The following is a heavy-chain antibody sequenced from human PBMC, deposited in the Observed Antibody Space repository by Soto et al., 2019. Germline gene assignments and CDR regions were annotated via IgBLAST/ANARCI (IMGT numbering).Heavy chain of an antibody. CDR3: ARGRSYGYFYYYGMDV. CDR1: GYTFTSYD. J-gene: IGHJ6*02. CDR2: MNPKSGNT. D-gene: IGHD5-18*01. Sequence: QVQLVQSGAEVKKPGASVKVSCKASGYTFTSYDINWVRQATGQGLEWMGWMNPKSGNTGYAQKFQGRVTMTRNTSIRTAYMELSSLRSEDTAVYYCARGRSYGYFYYYGMDVWGQGTTVTVSS. V-gene: IGHV1-8*01.